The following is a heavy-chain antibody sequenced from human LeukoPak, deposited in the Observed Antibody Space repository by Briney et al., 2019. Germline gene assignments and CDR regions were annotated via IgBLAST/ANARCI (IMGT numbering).Heavy chain of an antibody. J-gene: IGHJ3*02. CDR1: GGSISSYY. Sequence: SETLSLTCTVSGGSISSYYWSWIRQPPGKGLEWIGYIYYSGSTNYNPSLKSRVTISVDTSKNQFSLKLSSVTAADTAVYYCARQGSHYYYDSRRSDAFDIWGQGTMVTVSS. V-gene: IGHV4-59*08. D-gene: IGHD3-22*01. CDR2: IYYSGST. CDR3: ARQGSHYYYDSRRSDAFDI.